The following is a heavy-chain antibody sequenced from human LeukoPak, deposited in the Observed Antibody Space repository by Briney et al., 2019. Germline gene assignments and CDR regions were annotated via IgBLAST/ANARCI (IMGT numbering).Heavy chain of an antibody. V-gene: IGHV4-59*01. CDR2: IYYSGST. Sequence: SETLSLTCTVSGGSISSYYWSWIRQPPGKGLEWIGYIYYSGSTNYNPSLKSRVTISVDTSKNRFSLKLSSVTAADTAVYYCARGGSSLYYFDYWGQGTLVTVSS. D-gene: IGHD6-6*01. J-gene: IGHJ4*02. CDR3: ARGGSSLYYFDY. CDR1: GGSISSYY.